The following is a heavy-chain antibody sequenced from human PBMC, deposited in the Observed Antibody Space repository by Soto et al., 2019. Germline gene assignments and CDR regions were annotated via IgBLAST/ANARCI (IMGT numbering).Heavy chain of an antibody. Sequence: PGESLKISCKGSGYSFTSYWISWVRQMPGKGLEWMGRIDPSDSYTNYSPSFQGHVTISADKSISTAYLQWSGLKASDTAMYYCARLLGDSSGYYLFDYWGQGTLVTVSS. CDR2: IDPSDSYT. J-gene: IGHJ4*02. CDR3: ARLLGDSSGYYLFDY. CDR1: GYSFTSYW. V-gene: IGHV5-10-1*01. D-gene: IGHD3-22*01.